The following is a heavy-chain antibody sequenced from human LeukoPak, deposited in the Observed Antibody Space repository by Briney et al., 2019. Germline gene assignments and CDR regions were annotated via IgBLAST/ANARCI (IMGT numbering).Heavy chain of an antibody. CDR3: ARAQGYGDYQAGAFDI. D-gene: IGHD4-17*01. CDR1: GGTFSSYA. Sequence: SVKVSCKASGGTFSSYAISWVRLAPGQGLEWMGGIIPIFGTANYAQKFQGRVTITTDESTSTAYMELSSLRSEDTAVYYCARAQGYGDYQAGAFDIWGQGTMVTVSS. CDR2: IIPIFGTA. J-gene: IGHJ3*02. V-gene: IGHV1-69*05.